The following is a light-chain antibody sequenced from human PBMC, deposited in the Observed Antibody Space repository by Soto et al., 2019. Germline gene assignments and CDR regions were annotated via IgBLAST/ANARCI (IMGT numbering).Light chain of an antibody. CDR3: QSYDRSLSGYV. CDR1: SSNIGAGFD. Sequence: QSVLTQPPSVSGAPGQRVTISCTGSSSNIGAGFDVHWYQQLPGTAPKLLIYGNSNRPSGVPDRFSGSKSGTSASLAITGLQAEDEADYDCQSYDRSLSGYVLGSGTKVTV. J-gene: IGLJ1*01. CDR2: GNS. V-gene: IGLV1-40*01.